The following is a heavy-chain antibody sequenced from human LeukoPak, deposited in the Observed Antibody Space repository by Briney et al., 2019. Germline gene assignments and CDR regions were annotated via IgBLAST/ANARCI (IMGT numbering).Heavy chain of an antibody. V-gene: IGHV4-59*08. J-gene: IGHJ4*02. Sequence: SETLSLTCTVSGGSISSYYWSWIRQPPGKGLEWIGYIYYSGSTNYNPSLKSRVTISVDTSKNQFSLKLSSVTAADTAVYYCARQPHIVGAAFDYWGQGTLVTVPS. CDR2: IYYSGST. D-gene: IGHD1-26*01. CDR1: GGSISSYY. CDR3: ARQPHIVGAAFDY.